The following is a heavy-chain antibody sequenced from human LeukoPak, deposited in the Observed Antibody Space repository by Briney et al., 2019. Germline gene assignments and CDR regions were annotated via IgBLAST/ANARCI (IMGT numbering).Heavy chain of an antibody. V-gene: IGHV3-48*03. D-gene: IGHD2-15*01. J-gene: IGHJ3*02. CDR2: ISSSGSTI. Sequence: GGSLRLSCAASGFTFSSYEMNWVRQAPGKGLEWVSYISSSGSTIYYADSVKGRFTISRDNAKNSLYLQMNSLRAEDTAVYYCARGYCSGGSCCPIFAFDIWGQGTMVTVSS. CDR3: ARGYCSGGSCCPIFAFDI. CDR1: GFTFSSYE.